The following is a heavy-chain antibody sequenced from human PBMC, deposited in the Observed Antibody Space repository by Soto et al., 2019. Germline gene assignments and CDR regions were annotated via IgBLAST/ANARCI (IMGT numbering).Heavy chain of an antibody. V-gene: IGHV3-66*01. CDR2: IYSGGST. J-gene: IGHJ4*02. D-gene: IGHD3-10*01. CDR1: GFTVSSNY. CDR3: ARALWFGELFR. Sequence: PGGSLRLSCAASGFTVSSNYMSWVRQAPGKGLEWVSVIYSGGSTYYADSVKGRFTISRDNSKNTLYLQMNSLRAEDTAVYYCARALWFGELFRWGQGTLVTVSS.